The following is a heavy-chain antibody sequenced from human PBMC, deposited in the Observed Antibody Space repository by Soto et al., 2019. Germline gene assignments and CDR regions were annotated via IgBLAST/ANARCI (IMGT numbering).Heavy chain of an antibody. V-gene: IGHV4-34*01. J-gene: IGHJ6*02. Sequence: SETLSLTCAVYGGSFSGYYWSWIRQPPGKGLEWIGEINHSGSTNYNPSLKSRVTISVDTSKNQFSLQLNSVTPEDTAVYYCARGSSIYSSSWYRWDHYYYYYGMDVWGQGTTVTVSS. CDR3: ARGSSIYSSSWYRWDHYYYYYGMDV. CDR1: GGSFSGYY. D-gene: IGHD6-13*01. CDR2: INHSGST.